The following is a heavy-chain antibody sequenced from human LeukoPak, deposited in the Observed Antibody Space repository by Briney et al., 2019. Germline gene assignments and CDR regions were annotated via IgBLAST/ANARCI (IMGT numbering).Heavy chain of an antibody. Sequence: SETLSLTCIVSGGSISRSSYYWGWTRQPPGKGLEWLGSIYYSGNTYYNPSLKSRVTISVDRSKNQFSLKLSPVTAADTAVYYCARHENRNDGFDYWGQGTLVTVSS. V-gene: IGHV4-39*01. CDR1: GGSISRSSYY. CDR2: IYYSGNT. CDR3: ARHENRNDGFDY. J-gene: IGHJ4*02. D-gene: IGHD1-1*01.